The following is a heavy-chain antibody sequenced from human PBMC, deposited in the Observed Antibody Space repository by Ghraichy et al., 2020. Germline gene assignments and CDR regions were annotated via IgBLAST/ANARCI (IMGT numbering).Heavy chain of an antibody. Sequence: GGSLRLSCTASGFSFSNSWMSWVRQAPEKGLEWVANINNDGKEKYYVDSLKGRFTISRDNGKNSLFLQISSLRVDDTAVYYCARDPKCGALDYWGQGTLVDVSA. CDR2: INNDGKEK. CDR3: ARDPKCGALDY. CDR1: GFSFSNSW. V-gene: IGHV3-7*03. D-gene: IGHD3-10*01. J-gene: IGHJ4*02.